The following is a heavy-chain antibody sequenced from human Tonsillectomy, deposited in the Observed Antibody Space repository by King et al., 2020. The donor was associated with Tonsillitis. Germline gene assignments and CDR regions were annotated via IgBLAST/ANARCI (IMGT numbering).Heavy chain of an antibody. D-gene: IGHD6-19*01. CDR3: ARIGYSSGWYFVDY. CDR2: IWYDGSNK. Sequence: VQLVESGGGVVQPGRSLRLSCAASGFTFSSYGMHWVRQAPGKGLEWVAVIWYDGSNKYYADSVKGRFTISRDNSKNTLYPQMNSLGAEDTAVYYCARIGYSSGWYFVDYWGQGTLVTVSS. CDR1: GFTFSSYG. V-gene: IGHV3-33*01. J-gene: IGHJ4*02.